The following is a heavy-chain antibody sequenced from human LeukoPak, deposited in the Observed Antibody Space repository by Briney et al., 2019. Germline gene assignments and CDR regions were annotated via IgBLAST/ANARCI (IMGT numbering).Heavy chain of an antibody. CDR1: GVSIRSGGYY. CDR2: IYYSGST. CDR3: ARALLRGAFDI. Sequence: SETLSLTCIVSGVSIRSGGYYWSWIRQPPGKGLEWIGYIYYSGSTNYNPSLKSRVTISVDTSKNQFSLKLSSVTAADTAVYYCARALLRGAFDIWGQGTMVTVSS. J-gene: IGHJ3*02. V-gene: IGHV4-61*08. D-gene: IGHD1-26*01.